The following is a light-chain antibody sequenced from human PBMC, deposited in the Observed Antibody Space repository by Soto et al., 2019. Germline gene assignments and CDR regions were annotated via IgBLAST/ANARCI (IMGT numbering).Light chain of an antibody. CDR1: QSVSSNY. CDR3: QQYDTSPRT. V-gene: IGKV3-20*01. J-gene: IGKJ1*01. CDR2: GAS. Sequence: EVMLTQSPGTLSLSTGERATLSCRASQSVSSNYLAWYQQKSGQAPRLLIYGASNRATGIPDRFSGSESGTDFTLTIRRLEPEDFAVYYCQQYDTSPRTFGQGPKVEFK.